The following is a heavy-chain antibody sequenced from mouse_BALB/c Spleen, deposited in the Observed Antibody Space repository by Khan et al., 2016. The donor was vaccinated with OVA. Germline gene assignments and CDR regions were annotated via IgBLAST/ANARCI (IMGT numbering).Heavy chain of an antibody. CDR3: AREASSWDFSFPY. V-gene: IGHV1S136*01. CDR2: INPYNAGT. J-gene: IGHJ3*01. D-gene: IGHD4-1*01. CDR1: GYTFTNYV. Sequence: VQLQQSGPELVEPGASVKMSCKASGYTFTNYVMHWVKQKPGQGLEWIGYINPYNAGTRYNEKFKGKATLTSDISSNPAYMELSSLTSGDSAIYYCAREASSWDFSFPYWGQGTLVTVSA.